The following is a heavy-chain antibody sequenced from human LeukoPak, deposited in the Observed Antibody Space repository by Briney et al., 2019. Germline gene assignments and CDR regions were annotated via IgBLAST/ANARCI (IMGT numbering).Heavy chain of an antibody. Sequence: PGWCLTLSCLSSVFTLSSYAMHWVRQAPCRGVEWVGVISYEGSNKYYADSVKGRFTISRDNSKNTLYLKMNSLAAEDTAGYYCAGAYLRLGELSALDYWGQGTLVTVSS. CDR1: VFTLSSYA. V-gene: IGHV3-30*04. J-gene: IGHJ4*02. CDR2: ISYEGSNK. CDR3: AGAYLRLGELSALDY. D-gene: IGHD3-16*02.